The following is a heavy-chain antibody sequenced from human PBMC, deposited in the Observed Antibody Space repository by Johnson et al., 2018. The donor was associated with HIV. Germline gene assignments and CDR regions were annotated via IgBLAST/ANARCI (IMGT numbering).Heavy chain of an antibody. Sequence: QVQLVESGGGVVRPGGSLRLSCAASGFTFSDYYMNWVRQAPGKGLEWLSYISSSGTAKYYADSVKGRFTISRDNAKNSLYLQMNSLRAEDTAVFYCAREMAWEDAFDIWGQGTMVTVSS. J-gene: IGHJ3*02. D-gene: IGHD5-24*01. CDR3: AREMAWEDAFDI. CDR1: GFTFSDYY. V-gene: IGHV3-11*04. CDR2: ISSSGTAK.